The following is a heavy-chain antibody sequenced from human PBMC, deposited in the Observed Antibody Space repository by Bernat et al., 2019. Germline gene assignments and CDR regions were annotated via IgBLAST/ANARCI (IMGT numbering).Heavy chain of an antibody. CDR3: TTEAVAPGGFWYFDL. D-gene: IGHD6-19*01. Sequence: EVQLVESGGGLVKPGGSLRLSCVASGFTFSNAWMSWVRQAPGKGLEWVGRIKSKTDGGTTDYAAPVKGRFTISRDDSKNTLYLQMNSLKTEDTAVYYCTTEAVAPGGFWYFDLWGRGTLVTVSS. CDR1: GFTFSNAW. CDR2: IKSKTDGGTT. V-gene: IGHV3-15*01. J-gene: IGHJ2*01.